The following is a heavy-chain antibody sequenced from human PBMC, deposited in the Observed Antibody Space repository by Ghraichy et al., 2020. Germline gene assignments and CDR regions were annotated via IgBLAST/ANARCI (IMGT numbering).Heavy chain of an antibody. CDR1: GFTVGTHY. V-gene: IGHV3-66*01. J-gene: IGHJ4*02. Sequence: GGSLRLSCAASGFTVGTHYMSWVRQAPGKGLEWVSIIYGGDITHFADSVNGRFTVSRDDSKNTLILQMDSLSVEDTAVYYCAREGPYCTLSSCYRRGFDYWGQGTPVTVSS. CDR2: IYGGDIT. D-gene: IGHD2-2*01. CDR3: AREGPYCTLSSCYRRGFDY.